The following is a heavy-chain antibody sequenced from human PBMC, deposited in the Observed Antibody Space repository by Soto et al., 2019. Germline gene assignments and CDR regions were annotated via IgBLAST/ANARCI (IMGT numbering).Heavy chain of an antibody. Sequence: QVQLQQWGAGLLKPSETLSLTCAVYGGSFSGYYWSWIRQPPGKGLEWIGEINHSGSTNYNPSLKSRVTLSVDTSKNQFSLKLSSVTAADTAVYYCARDQPKRGVVVINYFDYWGQGTLVTVSS. CDR1: GGSFSGYY. J-gene: IGHJ4*02. CDR2: INHSGST. V-gene: IGHV4-34*01. D-gene: IGHD3-22*01. CDR3: ARDQPKRGVVVINYFDY.